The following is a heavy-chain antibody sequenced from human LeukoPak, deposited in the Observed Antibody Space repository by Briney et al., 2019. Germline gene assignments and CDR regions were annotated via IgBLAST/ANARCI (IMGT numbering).Heavy chain of an antibody. Sequence: ASVKVSCKASGYTFTSYGISWVRQAPGQGLEWMGWISAYNGNTNYAQKLRGRVTMTTDTSTSTAYMELRSLRSDDTAVYYCARGSIAARPRVYYYYYMDVWGKGTTVTVSS. CDR2: ISAYNGNT. CDR3: ARGSIAARPRVYYYYYMDV. V-gene: IGHV1-18*01. D-gene: IGHD6-6*01. J-gene: IGHJ6*03. CDR1: GYTFTSYG.